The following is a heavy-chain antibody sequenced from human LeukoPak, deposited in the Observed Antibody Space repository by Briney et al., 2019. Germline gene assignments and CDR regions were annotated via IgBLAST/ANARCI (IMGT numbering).Heavy chain of an antibody. J-gene: IGHJ6*02. CDR2: IYYTGTT. V-gene: IGHV4-39*01. D-gene: IGHD2-2*01. CDR3: ARPGGCSSTSCVPFYYYYGMDV. CDR1: SGSISSSGYY. Sequence: SETLSLTCTVSSGSISSSGYYWGWIRQPPGKGLEWIGSIYYTGTTYYNPSLKSRVTISVDTSKNQFSLKLSSVTAADMAVYYCARPGGCSSTSCVPFYYYYGMDVWGQGTTVTVSS.